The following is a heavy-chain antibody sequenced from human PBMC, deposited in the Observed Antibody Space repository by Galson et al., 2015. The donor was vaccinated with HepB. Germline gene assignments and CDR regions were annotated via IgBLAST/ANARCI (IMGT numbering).Heavy chain of an antibody. J-gene: IGHJ4*02. V-gene: IGHV1-24*01. CDR1: GYTLTELS. Sequence: SVKVSCKVSGYTLTELSMHWVRQAPGKGLEWMGGFDPEDGETIYAQKFQGRVTMTEDTSTDTAYMELSSLRPEDTAVYYCATAQFYHGGHFDSSGYFDYWGQGTLVTVSS. CDR2: FDPEDGET. CDR3: ATAQFYHGGHFDSSGYFDY. D-gene: IGHD3-22*01.